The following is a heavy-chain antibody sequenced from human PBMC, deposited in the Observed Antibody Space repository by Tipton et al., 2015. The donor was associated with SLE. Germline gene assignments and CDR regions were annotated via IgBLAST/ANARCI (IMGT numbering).Heavy chain of an antibody. J-gene: IGHJ4*02. V-gene: IGHV1-69*06. Sequence: QLVQSGAEVKKPGSSVKVSCKASGGTFSSYAISWVRQAPGQGLEWMGGIIPIFGTANYAQKFQGRVTIIADKSTVTVHMELSSLTSEDTAVYYCARVRVDTAMGVFDFWGQGTLVTVSS. CDR3: ARVRVDTAMGVFDF. D-gene: IGHD5-18*01. CDR2: IIPIFGTA. CDR1: GGTFSSYA.